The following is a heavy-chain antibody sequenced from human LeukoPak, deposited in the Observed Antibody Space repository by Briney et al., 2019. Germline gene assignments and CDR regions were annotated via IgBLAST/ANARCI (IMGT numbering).Heavy chain of an antibody. CDR1: GYTFTSYY. V-gene: IGHV1-46*01. J-gene: IGHJ4*02. D-gene: IGHD4-23*01. CDR3: ARVRYDYGAKDIDY. Sequence: ASVKVSCKASGYTFTSYYMHWVRQAPGQGLERMGIINPSDGSTNYAQKFQGRVTMTRDMSTSTVYMELSSLRSEDTAVYYCARVRYDYGAKDIDYWGQGTLVTVSS. CDR2: INPSDGST.